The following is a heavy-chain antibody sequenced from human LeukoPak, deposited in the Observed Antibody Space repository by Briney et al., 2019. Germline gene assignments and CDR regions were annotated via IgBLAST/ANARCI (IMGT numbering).Heavy chain of an antibody. D-gene: IGHD5-18*01. V-gene: IGHV4-34*01. CDR1: GGSFRDYS. J-gene: IGHJ6*03. CDR2: INQSEGT. Sequence: PSETLSLTCAVYGGSFRDYSWTWIRPPPGKGLEWIGEINQSEGTNHNPALMSRVIMSVDTSKNQISLRVNSVTAADTDVYYCARVGYSYSINDWSRTALGAYPTKYYYYMDVWGKGTTVTVSS. CDR3: ARVGYSYSINDWSRTALGAYPTKYYYYMDV.